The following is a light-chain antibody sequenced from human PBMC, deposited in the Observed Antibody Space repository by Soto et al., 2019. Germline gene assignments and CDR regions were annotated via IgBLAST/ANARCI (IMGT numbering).Light chain of an antibody. V-gene: IGKV1-17*01. CDR1: QGIRND. CDR3: LQHNTYPLS. Sequence: DIQMTQSPSSLSASVGDRVTITCRASQGIRNDLDWYQQKPGKAPKRLIYAASTLQSGVPSRFSGSGSGTEFTLTISSLQPEDFATYFCLQHNTYPLSFGQGTKVEIK. J-gene: IGKJ1*01. CDR2: AAS.